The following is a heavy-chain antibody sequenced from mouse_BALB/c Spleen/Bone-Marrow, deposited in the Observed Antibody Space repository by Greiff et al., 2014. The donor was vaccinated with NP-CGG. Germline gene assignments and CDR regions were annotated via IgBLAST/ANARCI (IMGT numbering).Heavy chain of an antibody. J-gene: IGHJ4*01. Sequence: QGQLKESGAELARPGASVKMSCKASGYTFTTYTIHWMKQRPGQGLEWIGYIIPSSGYTNYNQKFKDKATLTADKSSSTAYMQLSSLTPEDSAVYYCAIRYYAMDYWGQGTSVTVSS. D-gene: IGHD1-1*01. CDR3: AIRYYAMDY. V-gene: IGHV1-4*01. CDR2: IIPSSGYT. CDR1: GYTFTTYT.